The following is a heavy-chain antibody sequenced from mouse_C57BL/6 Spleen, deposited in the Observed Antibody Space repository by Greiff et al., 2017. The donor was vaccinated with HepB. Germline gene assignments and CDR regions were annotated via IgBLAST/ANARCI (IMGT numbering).Heavy chain of an antibody. CDR2: IYPGDGDT. Sequence: QVQLKESGPELVKPGASVKISCKASGYAFSSSWMNWVKQRPGKGLEWIGRIYPGDGDTNYNGKFKGKATLTADKSSSTAYMQLSSLTSEDSAVYFCARRNGYYKYFDVWGTGTTVTVSS. CDR1: GYAFSSSW. D-gene: IGHD2-3*01. J-gene: IGHJ1*03. CDR3: ARRNGYYKYFDV. V-gene: IGHV1-82*01.